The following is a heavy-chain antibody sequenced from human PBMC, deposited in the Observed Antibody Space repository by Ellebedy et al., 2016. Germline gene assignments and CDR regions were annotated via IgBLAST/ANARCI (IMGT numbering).Heavy chain of an antibody. V-gene: IGHV3-23*01. D-gene: IGHD3-22*01. J-gene: IGHJ3*01. Sequence: GGSLRLXCVASGLTFSSYAMPWVRQAPGKGLEWVSTITRDGYGTFYADSVKGRFTISRDNSRNTHYLQMDSLRADDTAVYFCAKNGPYDSSGYSAAFDAWGQGTVVTVSS. CDR1: GLTFSSYA. CDR3: AKNGPYDSSGYSAAFDA. CDR2: ITRDGYGT.